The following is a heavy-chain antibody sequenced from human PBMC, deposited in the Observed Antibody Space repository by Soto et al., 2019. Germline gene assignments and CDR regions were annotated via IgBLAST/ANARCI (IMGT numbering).Heavy chain of an antibody. CDR1: GFTFSSYG. V-gene: IGHV3-33*01. CDR3: ARTASGNYLGCFDP. CDR2: IWYDGSNK. J-gene: IGHJ5*02. D-gene: IGHD1-26*01. Sequence: QVQRVESGGGVVQPGRSLRLSCAASGFTFSSYGMLWVRQAPGKGLEWVAVIWYDGSNKYYADSVKGRFTISRDNSKKQLYLQMNSLRAEDAAVYYCARTASGNYLGCFDPWGQGTLVTVSS.